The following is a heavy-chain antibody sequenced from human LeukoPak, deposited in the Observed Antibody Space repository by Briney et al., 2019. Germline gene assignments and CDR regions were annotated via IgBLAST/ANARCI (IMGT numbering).Heavy chain of an antibody. CDR1: GFTFSSYV. CDR2: ISSSGSTI. CDR3: ARDRLFGNLPDY. J-gene: IGHJ4*02. D-gene: IGHD1-7*01. V-gene: IGHV3-48*03. Sequence: GGSLRLSCAASGFTFSSYVMNWVRQAPGKGLEWVSYISSSGSTIYYADSVKGRFTISRDNAKNSLYLQMNSLRAEDTAVYYCARDRLFGNLPDYWGQGTLVTVSS.